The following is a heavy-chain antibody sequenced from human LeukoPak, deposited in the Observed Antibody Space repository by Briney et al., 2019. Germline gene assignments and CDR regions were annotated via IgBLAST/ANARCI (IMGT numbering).Heavy chain of an antibody. CDR3: ARSGGKSSYYDFWSGSQYYFDY. CDR2: INWNGGST. V-gene: IGHV3-20*04. CDR1: GFTFSDYY. D-gene: IGHD3-3*01. J-gene: IGHJ4*02. Sequence: PGGSLRLSCAASGFTFSDYYTSWVRQAPGKGLEWVSGINWNGGSTDYADSVKGRFTISRDNAKNSLYLQMNSLRAEDTASHYCARSGGKSSYYDFWSGSQYYFDYWGQGTLVTVSS.